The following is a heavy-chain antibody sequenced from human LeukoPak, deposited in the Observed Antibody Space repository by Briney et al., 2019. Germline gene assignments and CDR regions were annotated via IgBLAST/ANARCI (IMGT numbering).Heavy chain of an antibody. J-gene: IGHJ3*02. CDR1: GFTFSRYG. D-gene: IGHD6-19*01. V-gene: IGHV3-33*01. CDR3: ARDREQWGAVDAFDI. CDR2: FWYDGTSK. Sequence: AGGSLRLSCAPSGFTFSRYGMHWVRQAPGKGLEWVAVFWYDGTSKFYAESVKGRFTISRDNSKDMLYLKMNSLRGEDTAVYYCARDREQWGAVDAFDIWGQGTMVTVSS.